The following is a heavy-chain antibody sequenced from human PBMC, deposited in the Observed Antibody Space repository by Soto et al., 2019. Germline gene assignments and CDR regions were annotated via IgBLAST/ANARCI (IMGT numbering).Heavy chain of an antibody. CDR1: GFTFSSYG. CDR2: IWYDGSNK. J-gene: IGHJ6*02. V-gene: IGHV3-33*01. Sequence: QVQLVESGGGVVQPGRSLRLSCAASGFTFSSYGMHWVRQAPGKGLEWVAVIWYDGSNKYYADSVKGRFTISRDNSKNTRYLQMNSLRAEDTAVYYCAREGGCSGGSCYGLLSSAYYYYGMDVWGQGTTVTVSS. D-gene: IGHD2-15*01. CDR3: AREGGCSGGSCYGLLSSAYYYYGMDV.